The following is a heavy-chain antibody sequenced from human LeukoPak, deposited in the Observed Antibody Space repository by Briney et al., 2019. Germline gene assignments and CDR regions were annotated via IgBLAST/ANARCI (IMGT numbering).Heavy chain of an antibody. J-gene: IGHJ4*02. D-gene: IGHD6-19*01. CDR2: IIPIFGTA. CDR3: ARSRSTYSSGESDY. CDR1: GGTFSSYA. Sequence: SVKVSRKASGGTFSSYAISWVRQAPGQGLEWMGGIIPIFGTANYAQKFQGRVTITADESTSTAYMELSSLRSEDTAVYYCARSRSTYSSGESDYWGQGTLVTVSS. V-gene: IGHV1-69*13.